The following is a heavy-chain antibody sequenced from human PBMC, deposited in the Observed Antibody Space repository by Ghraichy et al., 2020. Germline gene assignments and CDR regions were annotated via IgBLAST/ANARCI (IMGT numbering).Heavy chain of an antibody. Sequence: GGSLRLSCAASGFTFSSYAMSWVRQAPGKGLEWVSAISGSGGSTYYADSVKGRFTISRDNSKNTLYLQMNSLRAEDTAVYYCAKDPADSSQYCSSTSCYVNWFDPWGQGTLVTVSS. CDR1: GFTFSSYA. J-gene: IGHJ5*02. V-gene: IGHV3-23*01. CDR2: ISGSGGST. D-gene: IGHD2-2*01. CDR3: AKDPADSSQYCSSTSCYVNWFDP.